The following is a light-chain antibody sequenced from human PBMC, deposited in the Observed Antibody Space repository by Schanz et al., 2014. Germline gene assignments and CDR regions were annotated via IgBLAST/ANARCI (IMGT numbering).Light chain of an antibody. V-gene: IGKV3D-20*02. CDR1: QSVTRY. J-gene: IGKJ1*01. CDR3: QHRFNWPWR. Sequence: EIVLTQSPGTLSLSPGERATLSCRASQSVTRYFAWYQQRPGQAPRLLIYDASNRATGIPDRFSGSGSGTDFTLTISRLEPEDFAVYYCQHRFNWPWRFGQGTKLEIK. CDR2: DAS.